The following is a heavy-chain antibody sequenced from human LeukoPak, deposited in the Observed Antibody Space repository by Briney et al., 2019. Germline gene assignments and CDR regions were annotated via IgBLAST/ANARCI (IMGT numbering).Heavy chain of an antibody. CDR3: ARDVAAAGRYYYYYGMDV. Sequence: GASVKVSCKASGYTFTSYAMHWVRQAPGHRLEWMGWINAGNGNTKYSQKFQGRVTITRDTSASTAYMELSSLRSEDTAVYYCARDVAAAGRYYYYYGMDVWGQGTTVTVSS. CDR2: INAGNGNT. D-gene: IGHD6-13*01. V-gene: IGHV1-3*01. J-gene: IGHJ6*02. CDR1: GYTFTSYA.